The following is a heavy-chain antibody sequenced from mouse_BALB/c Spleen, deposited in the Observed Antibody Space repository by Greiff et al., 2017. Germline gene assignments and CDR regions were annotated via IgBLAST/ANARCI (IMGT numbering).Heavy chain of an antibody. D-gene: IGHD1-1*01. CDR2: ISSGGGST. CDR1: GFAFSSYD. V-gene: IGHV5-12-1*01. Sequence: EVQRVESGGGLVKPGGSLKLSCAASGFAFSSYDMSWVRQTPEKRLEWVAYISSGGGSTYYPDTVKGRFTISRDNAKNTLYLQMSSLKSEDTAMYYCARHPYYYGSSYFDYWGQGTTLTVSS. J-gene: IGHJ2*01. CDR3: ARHPYYYGSSYFDY.